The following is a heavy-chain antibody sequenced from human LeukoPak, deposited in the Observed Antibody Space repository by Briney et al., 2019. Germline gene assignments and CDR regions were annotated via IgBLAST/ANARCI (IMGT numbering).Heavy chain of an antibody. V-gene: IGHV4-59*01. CDR3: ARIGYSSGWSNFDY. CDR1: GGPISSNY. D-gene: IGHD6-19*01. CDR2: MFYSGST. J-gene: IGHJ4*02. Sequence: SETLSLTCTVSGGPISSNYWSWLRQPPGKGLEWIGYMFYSGSTNYNPSLKSRVTISVDTSKNQVSLKLTSVTAADTAVYYCARIGYSSGWSNFDYWGQGTLVTVSS.